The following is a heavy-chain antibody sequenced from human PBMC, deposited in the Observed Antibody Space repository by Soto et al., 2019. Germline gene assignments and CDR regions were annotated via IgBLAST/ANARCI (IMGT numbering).Heavy chain of an antibody. CDR2: INTDGSST. J-gene: IGHJ4*02. D-gene: IGHD3-3*01. Sequence: EVQLVESGGGLVQPGGSLRLSCAVSGFTFSSFWMHWVRQAPGEGLVWVSRINTDGSSTSYADSVKDRFTISRDKAKNTLYLQMNRLRVENTSMYYCAKSGVDPFRLSYWGQGTLVTVSS. V-gene: IGHV3-74*01. CDR1: GFTFSSFW. CDR3: AKSGVDPFRLSY.